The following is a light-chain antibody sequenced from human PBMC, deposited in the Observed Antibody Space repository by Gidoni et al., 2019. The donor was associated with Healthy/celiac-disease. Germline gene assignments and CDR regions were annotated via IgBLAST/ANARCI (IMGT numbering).Light chain of an antibody. CDR2: DAS. CDR1: QDISNY. V-gene: IGKV1-33*01. J-gene: IGKJ4*01. CDR3: QQYGNLPPLT. Sequence: LNKSPASLSAYVGDRVTITCQASQDISNYLNWYQQKPGKAPKLLIYDASNLETGVPSRFSGSGSGTDFTFTISSLQPEDIATYYCQQYGNLPPLTFGRGTKVEIK.